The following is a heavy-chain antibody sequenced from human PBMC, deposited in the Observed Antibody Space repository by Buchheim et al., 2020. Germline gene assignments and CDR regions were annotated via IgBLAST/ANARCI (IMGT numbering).Heavy chain of an antibody. CDR3: AGDPPSSGYAFDI. CDR1: GFTFWDSA. D-gene: IGHD3-22*01. Sequence: QVQLVESGGGVVQPGTSLRLSCGASGFTFWDSAMHWVRQAPGKGLEWVTMIWYDEKTKYYADSVKGRFTVSRDNSKNTLYLQMNSLRAEDTAVYYCAGDPPSSGYAFDIWGHGT. V-gene: IGHV3-33*01. CDR2: IWYDEKTK. J-gene: IGHJ3*02.